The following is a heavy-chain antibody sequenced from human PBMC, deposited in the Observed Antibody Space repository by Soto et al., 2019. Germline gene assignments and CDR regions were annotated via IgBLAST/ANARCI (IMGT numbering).Heavy chain of an antibody. J-gene: IGHJ1*01. Sequence: PSETLSLTCTVSGGSISSGGYYWSWIRQHPGKGLEWIGYIYYSGSTYYNPSLKSRVTISVDTSKNQFSLKLSSVTAADTAVYYCARGRWYYDSSLPRAEYFQHWGHGTLVTVSS. V-gene: IGHV4-31*03. CDR2: IYYSGST. CDR1: GGSISSGGYY. D-gene: IGHD3-22*01. CDR3: ARGRWYYDSSLPRAEYFQH.